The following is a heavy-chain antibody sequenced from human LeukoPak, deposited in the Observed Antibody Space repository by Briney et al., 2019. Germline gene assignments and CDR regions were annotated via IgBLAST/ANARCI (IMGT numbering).Heavy chain of an antibody. CDR3: AKDRGGYYDSSGYPFVFDY. CDR1: GFTFSTYW. D-gene: IGHD3-22*01. Sequence: PGGSLRLSCAASGFTFSTYWMHWVRQVPGKGPVWVSRVSTDGSSTGYADSVKGRFTISRDNAKNTIYLQMNSLRAEGTAVYYCAKDRGGYYDSSGYPFVFDYWGQGTLVTVSS. J-gene: IGHJ4*02. CDR2: VSTDGSST. V-gene: IGHV3-74*01.